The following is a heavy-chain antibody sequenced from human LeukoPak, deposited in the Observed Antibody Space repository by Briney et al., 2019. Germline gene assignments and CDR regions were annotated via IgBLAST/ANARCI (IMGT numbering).Heavy chain of an antibody. V-gene: IGHV3-53*01. J-gene: IGHJ4*02. CDR2: IYSGGST. CDR1: GFTFSSYN. D-gene: IGHD1-26*01. CDR3: ARDVVGATYFD. Sequence: GGSLRLSCAASGFTFSSYNMNWVRQAPGKGLEWVSIIYSGGSTSYADSVKGRFTISRDNSKNTLYLQMNSLRAEDTAVYYCARDVVGATYFDWGQRTLVTVSS.